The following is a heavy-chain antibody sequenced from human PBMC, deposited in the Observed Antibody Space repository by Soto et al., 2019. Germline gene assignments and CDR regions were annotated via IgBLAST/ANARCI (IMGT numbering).Heavy chain of an antibody. V-gene: IGHV4-39*01. Sequence: QLQLQESGPGLVKPSETLSLTCTVSGGSISSSSYYWGWIRQPPGKGLEWIGSIYYSGSTYYNPSIKSRVTISVDTSKNQFSLKLSSVTAADTAVYYCARLMITFGGVIVIPYYFDYWGQGTLVTVSS. D-gene: IGHD3-16*02. CDR2: IYYSGST. J-gene: IGHJ4*02. CDR3: ARLMITFGGVIVIPYYFDY. CDR1: GGSISSSSYY.